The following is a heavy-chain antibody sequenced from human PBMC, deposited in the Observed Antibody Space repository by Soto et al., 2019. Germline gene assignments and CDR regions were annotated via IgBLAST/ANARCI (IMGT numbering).Heavy chain of an antibody. CDR3: ARDLRHSYGYLEVDDY. J-gene: IGHJ4*02. CDR1: GFTFSSYA. V-gene: IGHV3-30-3*01. D-gene: IGHD5-18*01. Sequence: QVQLVESGGGVVQPGRSLRLSCAASGFTFSSYAMHWVRQAPGKGLEWVAVISYDGSNKYYADSVKGRFTISRDNSKNTLDRQMNSLRAEDTAVYYCARDLRHSYGYLEVDDYWGQGTLVTVSS. CDR2: ISYDGSNK.